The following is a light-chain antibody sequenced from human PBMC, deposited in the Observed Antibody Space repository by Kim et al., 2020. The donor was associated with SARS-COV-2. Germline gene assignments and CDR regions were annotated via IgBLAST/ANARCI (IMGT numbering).Light chain of an antibody. CDR3: NCRGSSGNHLV. J-gene: IGLJ7*01. V-gene: IGLV3-19*01. CDR2: GKQ. CDR1: TLRTYY. Sequence: SSELTQDPAVSVALGQTVRITCQGDTLRTYYPTWYQQKPGQAPLLVMFGKQNRPSGIPDRFSASRSGNTASLTIAGAQAEDEADYYCNCRGSSGNHLVFGGGTQLTVL.